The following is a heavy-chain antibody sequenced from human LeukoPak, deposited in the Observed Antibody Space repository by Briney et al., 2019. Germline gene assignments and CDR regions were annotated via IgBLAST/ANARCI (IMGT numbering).Heavy chain of an antibody. V-gene: IGHV3-9*01. CDR3: AKSGWLQLESGLFDY. J-gene: IGHJ4*02. D-gene: IGHD5-24*01. Sequence: GGSLRLSCAASGFTFDDYAMHWVRQAPGKGLEWVSGISWNSGSIGYADSVKGRFTISRDNAKNSLCLQMNSLRAEDTALYYCAKSGWLQLESGLFDYWGQGTLVTVSS. CDR2: ISWNSGSI. CDR1: GFTFDDYA.